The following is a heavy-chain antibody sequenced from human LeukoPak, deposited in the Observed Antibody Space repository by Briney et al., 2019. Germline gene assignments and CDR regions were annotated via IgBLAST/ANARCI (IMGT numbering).Heavy chain of an antibody. J-gene: IGHJ4*02. CDR2: ISYDGSNK. CDR3: ARPYSSSWYYFDY. D-gene: IGHD6-13*01. Sequence: GRSLRLSCAASGFTFSSYGMHWVRQAPGKGLEWVAVISYDGSNKYYADSVKGRFTISRDNSKSTLYLQMNSLRAEDTAVYYCARPYSSSWYYFDYWGQGTLVTVSS. V-gene: IGHV3-30*03. CDR1: GFTFSSYG.